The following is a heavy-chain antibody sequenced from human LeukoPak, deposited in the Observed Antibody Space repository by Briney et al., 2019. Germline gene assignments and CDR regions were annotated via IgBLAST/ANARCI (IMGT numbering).Heavy chain of an antibody. J-gene: IGHJ6*03. CDR2: IIPIFGTA. Sequence: SVKVSCKASGYTFTSYDFNWVRQATGQGLEWMGGIIPIFGTANYAQKFQGRVTITTDESTSTAYMELSSLRSEDTAVYYCARGPNYYYYMDVWGKGTTVTVSS. CDR1: GYTFTSYD. CDR3: ARGPNYYYYMDV. V-gene: IGHV1-69*05.